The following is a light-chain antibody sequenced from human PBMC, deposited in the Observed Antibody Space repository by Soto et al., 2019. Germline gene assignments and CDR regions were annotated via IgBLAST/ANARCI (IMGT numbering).Light chain of an antibody. CDR2: DAS. V-gene: IGKV1-5*01. J-gene: IGKJ2*01. Sequence: DIQMTQSPSTLSASVGDRVTITCRASQSISSWLAWYQQKPGKAPKLLIYDASSLESGVPSRFSGSGSGTEFPLTISSLQPDDFATYYCQQYNSYPYTFGQGPKLEIK. CDR3: QQYNSYPYT. CDR1: QSISSW.